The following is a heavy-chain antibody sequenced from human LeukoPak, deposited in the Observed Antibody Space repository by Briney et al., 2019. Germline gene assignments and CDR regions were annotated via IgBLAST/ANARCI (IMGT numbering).Heavy chain of an antibody. J-gene: IGHJ3*02. D-gene: IGHD3-3*01. CDR2: IYYSGST. Sequence: SETLSLTCTVSGGSISSSSYYWGWIRQPPGKGLEWIGSIYYSGSTYYNPSLKSRVTISVDTSKNQFSLKLSSVTAADTAVYYCARRSYDFWSGYPTGAFDIWGQGTMVTVSS. CDR3: ARRSYDFWSGYPTGAFDI. CDR1: GGSISSSSYY. V-gene: IGHV4-39*01.